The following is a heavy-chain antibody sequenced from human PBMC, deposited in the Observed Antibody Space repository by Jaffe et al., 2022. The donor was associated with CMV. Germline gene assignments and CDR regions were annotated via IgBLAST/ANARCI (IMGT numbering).Heavy chain of an antibody. V-gene: IGHV4-34*01. J-gene: IGHJ3*02. CDR1: GGSFSGYY. D-gene: IGHD3-10*01. Sequence: QVQLQQWGAGLLKPSETLSLTCAVYGGSFSGYYWSWIRQPPGKGLEWIGEINHSGSTNYNPSLKSRVTISVDTSKNQFSLKLSSVTAADTAVYYCARGRITMVRGVIRPLSAFDIWGQGTMVTVSS. CDR3: ARGRITMVRGVIRPLSAFDI. CDR2: INHSGST.